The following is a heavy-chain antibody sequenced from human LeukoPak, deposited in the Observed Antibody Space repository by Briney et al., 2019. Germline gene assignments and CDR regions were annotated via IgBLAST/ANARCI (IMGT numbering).Heavy chain of an antibody. V-gene: IGHV4-39*01. D-gene: IGHD4-17*01. CDR2: IYYSGST. CDR1: GGSISSSSYY. CDR3: ARLLYGDYSLDY. Sequence: SETLSLTCTVSGGSISSSSYYWGWIRQPPGKGLEWIGSIYYSGSTYYNPSLKSRVTISVDTSKNQFSLKLTSVTAADTAVYYCARLLYGDYSLDYWGQGTLVTVSS. J-gene: IGHJ4*02.